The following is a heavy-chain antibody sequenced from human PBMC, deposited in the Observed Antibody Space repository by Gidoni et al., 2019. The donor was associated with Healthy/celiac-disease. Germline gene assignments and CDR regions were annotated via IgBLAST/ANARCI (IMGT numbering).Heavy chain of an antibody. CDR3: ARDSAQDQGYSFIFDY. Sequence: QVQLVESGGGVGQPGSSLRLSFAASGFTFSSYAMHWVRAAPGKGLEWVAVISYDGSNKYYADSVKGRFTISRDNSKNTLYLQMNSLRAEDTAVYYCARDSAQDQGYSFIFDYWGQGTLVTVSS. V-gene: IGHV3-30-3*01. J-gene: IGHJ4*02. CDR1: GFTFSSYA. D-gene: IGHD5-18*01. CDR2: ISYDGSNK.